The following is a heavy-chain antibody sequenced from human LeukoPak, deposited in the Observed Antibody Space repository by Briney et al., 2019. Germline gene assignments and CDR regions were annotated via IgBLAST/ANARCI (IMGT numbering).Heavy chain of an antibody. D-gene: IGHD1-26*01. CDR3: ARVPSGSYPFDY. V-gene: IGHV4-30-4*08. J-gene: IGHJ4*02. CDR1: GGSFSGYY. CDR2: IYYSGST. Sequence: SETLSLTCAVYGGSFSGYYWSWIRQPPGKGLEWIGYIYYSGSTYYNPSLKSRVTISVDTSKNQFSLKLSSVTAADTAVYYCARVPSGSYPFDYWGQGTLVTVSS.